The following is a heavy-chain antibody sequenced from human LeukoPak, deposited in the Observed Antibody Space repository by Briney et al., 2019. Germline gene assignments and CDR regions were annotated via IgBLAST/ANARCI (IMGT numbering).Heavy chain of an antibody. CDR1: GFTVSSNY. CDR3: ARLHSIKGLDY. Sequence: GGSLRLSCAASGFTVSSNYMNWVRQAPGKGLEWVSVIHSGTSSYYAGSVKGRFTISRDNSKNTLFLQMNSLRAEDTAVYYCARLHSIKGLDYWGQGTLVTVSS. D-gene: IGHD5-12*01. J-gene: IGHJ4*02. CDR2: IHSGTSS. V-gene: IGHV3-66*01.